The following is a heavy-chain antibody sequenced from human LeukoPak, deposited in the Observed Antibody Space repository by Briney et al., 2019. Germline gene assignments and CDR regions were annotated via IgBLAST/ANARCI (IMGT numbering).Heavy chain of an antibody. V-gene: IGHV3-74*01. CDR2: INSDGSST. CDR3: ARDQRFLEWLS. D-gene: IGHD3-3*01. Sequence: HPGGSLRLSCAAPGFTFSRYWMHWVRQAPGKGLVWVSRINSDGSSTSYADSVKGRFTISRDNAKNTLYLQMNSLRAEDTAVYYCARDQRFLEWLSWGQGTLVTVSS. J-gene: IGHJ5*02. CDR1: GFTFSRYW.